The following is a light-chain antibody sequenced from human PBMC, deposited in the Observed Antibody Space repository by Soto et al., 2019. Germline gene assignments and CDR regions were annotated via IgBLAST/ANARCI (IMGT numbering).Light chain of an antibody. V-gene: IGKV3-11*01. CDR2: GAY. J-gene: IGKJ1*01. CDR3: QQRNNWPPTWT. CDR1: QSVINSY. Sequence: EVVFTQYPGTLSLSSGERATLSCMAIQSVINSYLSWYQQKPGQAPRLLLYGAYNRATGIPARFSGSGSGKDFTLNISSLEPEDFAVYCCQQRNNWPPTWTFGPGTKVDIK.